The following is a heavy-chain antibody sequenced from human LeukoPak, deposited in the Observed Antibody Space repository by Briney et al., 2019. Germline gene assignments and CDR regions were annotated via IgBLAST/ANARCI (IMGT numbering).Heavy chain of an antibody. V-gene: IGHV3-72*01. CDR3: ARRGTGTTSTRTDLYYFDY. D-gene: IGHD1-7*01. Sequence: GVPLRLSCVASGFTFSDHYMDWVRQATGKGLEWVGRSRNKANSYTTEHAASVKGRFTISRDDSTNSLFLQMNSRKTEDTAVYYCARRGTGTTSTRTDLYYFDYWGQGALVTVSS. CDR1: GFTFSDHY. J-gene: IGHJ4*02. CDR2: SRNKANSYTT.